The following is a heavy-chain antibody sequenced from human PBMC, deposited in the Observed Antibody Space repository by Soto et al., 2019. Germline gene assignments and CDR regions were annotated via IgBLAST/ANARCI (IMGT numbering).Heavy chain of an antibody. J-gene: IGHJ5*02. Sequence: AASVKVSCKASGYTFTSYGISWVRQAPGQGLEWMGWISAYNGNTNYAQKLQGRVTMTTDTSTSTAYMELRSLRSDDTAVYYCARDWVSSSWRLNWFDPWGQGTLVTVSS. D-gene: IGHD6-13*01. CDR2: ISAYNGNT. CDR3: ARDWVSSSWRLNWFDP. V-gene: IGHV1-18*01. CDR1: GYTFTSYG.